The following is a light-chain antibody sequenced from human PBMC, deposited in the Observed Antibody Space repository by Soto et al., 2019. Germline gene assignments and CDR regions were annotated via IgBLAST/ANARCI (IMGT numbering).Light chain of an antibody. CDR1: QSISSY. CDR3: QPSYSTLSIT. J-gene: IGKJ5*01. CDR2: AAS. V-gene: IGKV1-39*01. Sequence: DIQMTQSPSSLSASVGDRVTITCRASQSISSYLNWYQQKPGKAPKLLIYAASSLQSGVPSRFSGSGSGTDFIITISSLQTEDFATYYCQPSYSTLSITFGPGKRLDIK.